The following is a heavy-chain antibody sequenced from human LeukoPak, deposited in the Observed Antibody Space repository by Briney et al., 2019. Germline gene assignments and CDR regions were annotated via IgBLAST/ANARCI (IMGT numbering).Heavy chain of an antibody. CDR3: ARDSLISSYYDYVWGSYLIDNNWFDP. D-gene: IGHD3-16*02. CDR1: GYTFTSYY. J-gene: IGHJ5*02. CDR2: INPSGGST. Sequence: GASVKVSCKASGYTFTSYYMHWVRQAPGQGLEWMGIINPSGGSTSYARKFQGRVTMTRDTSTSTVYMELSSLRSEDTAVYYCARDSLISSYYDYVWGSYLIDNNWFDPWGQGTLVTVSS. V-gene: IGHV1-46*01.